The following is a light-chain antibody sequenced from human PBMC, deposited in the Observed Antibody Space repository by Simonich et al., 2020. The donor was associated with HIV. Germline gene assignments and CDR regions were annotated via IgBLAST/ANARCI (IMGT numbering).Light chain of an antibody. CDR1: QSVLYSSNNKNY. CDR2: WAS. CDR3: QQYYSTPFT. Sequence: DIVMTQSPDSLAVSLGERATINCKSSQSVLYSSNNKNYLAWYQQKPGQPPKLIIYWASTRESGVPDRFSGSGSGTDFTLTISSLQAEDGAVYYCQQYYSTPFTFGPGTKVDIK. V-gene: IGKV4-1*01. J-gene: IGKJ3*01.